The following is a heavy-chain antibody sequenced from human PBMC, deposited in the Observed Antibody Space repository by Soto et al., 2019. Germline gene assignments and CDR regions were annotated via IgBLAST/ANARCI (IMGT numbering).Heavy chain of an antibody. CDR2: IYYSGST. Sequence: QLQLQESGPGLVKPSETLSLTCTVSGGSISSSSYYWGWIRQPPGKGLEWIGSIYYSGSTYYNPSLKSRVTISVDTSKNQFSLKLSSVTAADTAVYYCARHFIRLLWFGESSSFDYWGQGTLVTVSS. CDR1: GGSISSSSYY. CDR3: ARHFIRLLWFGESSSFDY. D-gene: IGHD3-10*01. V-gene: IGHV4-39*01. J-gene: IGHJ4*02.